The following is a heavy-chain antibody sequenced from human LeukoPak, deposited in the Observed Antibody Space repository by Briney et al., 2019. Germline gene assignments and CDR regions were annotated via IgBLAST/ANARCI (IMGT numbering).Heavy chain of an antibody. Sequence: GGSLRLSCAASGFTFSSYVMHWVRQAPGKGLEWVSYISSSGSNIYYADSVKGRFAISRDNAKNSLYLQMNSLRAEDTAVYYCARANYGSGTYRFDPWGQGTLVTVSS. CDR2: ISSSGSNI. CDR1: GFTFSSYV. D-gene: IGHD3-10*01. V-gene: IGHV3-48*03. J-gene: IGHJ5*02. CDR3: ARANYGSGTYRFDP.